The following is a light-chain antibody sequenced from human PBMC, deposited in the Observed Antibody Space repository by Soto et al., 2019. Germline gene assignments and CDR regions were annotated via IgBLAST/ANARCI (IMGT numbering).Light chain of an antibody. CDR2: EVS. Sequence: QSALTQPPSASGSPGQSVTISCTGTSSDVGGYNYVSWYQQHPGKAPKLMIYEVSKRPPRVPDRFSGSKSGNTASLTVSGLQAEDEADYYCSSYAGSNNLRVFGTGTKLAVL. CDR1: SSDVGGYNY. J-gene: IGLJ1*01. CDR3: SSYAGSNNLRV. V-gene: IGLV2-8*01.